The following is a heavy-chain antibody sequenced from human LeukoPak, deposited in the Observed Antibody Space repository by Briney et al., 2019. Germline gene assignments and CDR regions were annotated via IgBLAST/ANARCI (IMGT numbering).Heavy chain of an antibody. CDR3: ARSDFVVVPAAFYAFDI. J-gene: IGHJ3*02. CDR1: GYTFTGYY. D-gene: IGHD2-2*01. Sequence: ASVKVSCKASGYTFTGYYMHWVRQAPGQGLEWMGRINPNSGGTNYAQKFQGRVTMTRDTSISTAYMELSRLRSDDTAVYYCARSDFVVVPAAFYAFDIWGQGTMVTVSS. CDR2: INPNSGGT. V-gene: IGHV1-2*06.